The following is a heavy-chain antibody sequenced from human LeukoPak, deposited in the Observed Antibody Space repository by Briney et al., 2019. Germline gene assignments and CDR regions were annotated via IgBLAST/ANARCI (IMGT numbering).Heavy chain of an antibody. CDR2: IYYSGST. V-gene: IGHV4-59*08. J-gene: IGHJ4*02. CDR3: AGGSGGYDY. CDR1: GGSIRTYY. Sequence: SETLSLTCTVSGGSIRTYYWSWIRQPPGKGLEWIGYIYYSGSTDYNPSLKSRVTISVDTSKNQFSLKLSSVTAADTAVYYCAGGSGGYDYWGQGTLVTVSS. D-gene: IGHD6-19*01.